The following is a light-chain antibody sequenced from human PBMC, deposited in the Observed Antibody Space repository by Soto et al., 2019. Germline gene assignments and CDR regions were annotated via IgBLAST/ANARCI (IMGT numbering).Light chain of an antibody. J-gene: IGKJ1*01. CDR1: QTISRW. CDR3: QQYTTDWT. CDR2: DAS. Sequence: DIQLTQSHSTRSASLGDRGSITCRASQTISRWLAGSQPKPGKAPKLLLYDASSLESGVPSRFSGSESGTEFTLIISSLQSDDFATYYCQQYTTDWTFGQGTKVEIK. V-gene: IGKV1-5*01.